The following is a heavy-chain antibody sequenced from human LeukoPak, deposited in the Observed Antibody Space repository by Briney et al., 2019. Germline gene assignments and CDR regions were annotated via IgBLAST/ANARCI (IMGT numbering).Heavy chain of an antibody. CDR3: ARYYYESSGYYSDY. Sequence: SETLSLTCTVSGGFISDYYWTWIRQPPGKGLEWIGYIYYTGSTNYNPSLKSRVTVSVDTSKNQFSLKVTSVTAADTAVYYCARYYYESSGYYSDYWGQGTLVTVSS. CDR1: GGFISDYY. CDR2: IYYTGST. J-gene: IGHJ4*02. D-gene: IGHD3-22*01. V-gene: IGHV4-59*01.